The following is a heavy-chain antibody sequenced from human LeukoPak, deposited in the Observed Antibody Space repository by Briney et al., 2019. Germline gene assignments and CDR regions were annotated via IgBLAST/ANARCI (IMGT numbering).Heavy chain of an antibody. V-gene: IGHV3-21*01. J-gene: IGHJ4*02. Sequence: GGSLRLSCAASGFTFSDYSMNWVRQSPEKGLEWVSSIASSTTYIYYADSVRGRFTLSRDNAKNSLYLQMNSLRAEDTAVYYCARWPYSSSYYFDYWGQGTLVTVSS. D-gene: IGHD6-6*01. CDR2: IASSTTYI. CDR1: GFTFSDYS. CDR3: ARWPYSSSYYFDY.